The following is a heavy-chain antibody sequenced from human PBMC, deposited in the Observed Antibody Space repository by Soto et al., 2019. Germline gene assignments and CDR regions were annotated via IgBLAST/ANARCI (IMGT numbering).Heavy chain of an antibody. D-gene: IGHD6-19*01. Sequence: KPSETLSLTXTVSAGSISSDNYYWTWIRQHPGKGLEWIGYIYHSGTTYYNPSLKSRLIISVDTSKNQFSLKLRSVTAADTAVYYCARDRRLVVAGIRYYGMDVWGQGTTVTVSS. CDR3: ARDRRLVVAGIRYYGMDV. CDR2: IYHSGTT. V-gene: IGHV4-31*02. J-gene: IGHJ6*02. CDR1: AGSISSDNYY.